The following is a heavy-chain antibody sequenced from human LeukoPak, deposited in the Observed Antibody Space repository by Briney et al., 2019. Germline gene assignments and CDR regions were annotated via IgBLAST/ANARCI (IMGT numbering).Heavy chain of an antibody. CDR1: GGTFSSYA. J-gene: IGHJ4*02. D-gene: IGHD3-22*01. CDR3: AREDYYDSSGYYYQGYFDY. V-gene: IGHV1-69*04. CDR2: IIPVLGIA. Sequence: GSSVKVSCKASGGTFSSYAISWVRQAPGQGLGWMGRIIPVLGIANYAQKFQGRVTITADKSTSTAYMELSSLRSEDTAVYYCAREDYYDSSGYYYQGYFDYWGQGTLVTVSS.